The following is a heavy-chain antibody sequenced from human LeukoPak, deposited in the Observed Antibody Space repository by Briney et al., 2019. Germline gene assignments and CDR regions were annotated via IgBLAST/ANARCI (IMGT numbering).Heavy chain of an antibody. CDR1: GVSISSGDYY. CDR2: IYYSGST. J-gene: IGHJ4*02. D-gene: IGHD3-22*01. CDR3: ARTMDYYDSDY. Sequence: PSQTLSLTCTVSGVSISSGDYYWSWIRQPPGKGLEWIGYIYYSGSTYYNPSLKSRVTISVDTFKNQFSLKLSSVTAADTAVYYCARTMDYYDSDYWGQGTLVTVSS. V-gene: IGHV4-30-4*01.